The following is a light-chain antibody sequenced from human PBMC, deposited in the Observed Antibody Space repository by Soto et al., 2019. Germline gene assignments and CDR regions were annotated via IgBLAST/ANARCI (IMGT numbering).Light chain of an antibody. Sequence: QSVLTQPASVSGSPGQSITISCPGISIDVGSYNLVSWYQQHPGKAPKLMIYEVSKRPSGVSNRFSGSKSGNTASLTISGLQAEDEADYYCCSYAGSSTYVFGTGTKVTGL. CDR1: SIDVGSYNL. CDR3: CSYAGSSTYV. V-gene: IGLV2-23*02. J-gene: IGLJ1*01. CDR2: EVS.